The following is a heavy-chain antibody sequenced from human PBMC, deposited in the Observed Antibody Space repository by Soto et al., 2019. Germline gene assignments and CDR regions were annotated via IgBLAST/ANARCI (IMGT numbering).Heavy chain of an antibody. CDR2: IYYSGST. CDR3: ARPRYSSGSLDY. D-gene: IGHD6-19*01. Sequence: QLQLQESGPGLVKPSETLSLTCTVSGGSISSSSYYWGWIRQPPGKGLEWIGSIYYSGSTYYNPSLKSRVTTSVDTSKHQFSLKLSSVTAADTAVYYCARPRYSSGSLDYWGQGTLVTVSS. CDR1: GGSISSSSYY. V-gene: IGHV4-39*01. J-gene: IGHJ4*02.